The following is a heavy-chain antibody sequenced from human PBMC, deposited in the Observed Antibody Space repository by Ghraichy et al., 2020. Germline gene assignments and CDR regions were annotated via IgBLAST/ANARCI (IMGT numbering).Heavy chain of an antibody. Sequence: SETLSLTCAVSGGSISSGGYSWSWIRQPPGKGLEWIGYIYYSGSTYYNPSLKSRVTISVDTSKNQFSLKLSSVTAADTAVYYCARDREGAGTRFDYWGQGTLVTVSS. J-gene: IGHJ4*02. CDR2: IYYSGST. V-gene: IGHV4-30-4*07. CDR1: GGSISSGGYS. D-gene: IGHD6-19*01. CDR3: ARDREGAGTRFDY.